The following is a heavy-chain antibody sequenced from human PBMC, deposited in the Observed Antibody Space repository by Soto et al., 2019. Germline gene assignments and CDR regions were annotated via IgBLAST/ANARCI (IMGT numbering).Heavy chain of an antibody. Sequence: GGSLRLSCAASGFTFSSYAMSWVRQAPGKGLEWVSAISGSGGSTYYADSVKGRFTISRDNSKNTLYLQMNSLRAEDTAVYYCAKIRRGRWELKTDLDAFDIWGQGTMVTVSS. D-gene: IGHD1-26*01. V-gene: IGHV3-23*01. J-gene: IGHJ3*02. CDR3: AKIRRGRWELKTDLDAFDI. CDR2: ISGSGGST. CDR1: GFTFSSYA.